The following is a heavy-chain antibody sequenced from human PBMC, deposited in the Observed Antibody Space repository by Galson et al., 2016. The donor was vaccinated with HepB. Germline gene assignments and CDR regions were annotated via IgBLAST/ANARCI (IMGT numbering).Heavy chain of an antibody. D-gene: IGHD1-14*01. V-gene: IGHV3-33*01. CDR1: GFTFSNYD. Sequence: SLRLSCAASGFTFSNYDIHWVRQAPGKGLEWVAIIWFDGFSKFYADSVKGRFTISRDNSKNTLSLQMNSLTVEDTAVYYCARDLSGNHRISGYYYGMDAWGQGTTVTVSS. J-gene: IGHJ6*02. CDR2: IWFDGFSK. CDR3: ARDLSGNHRISGYYYGMDA.